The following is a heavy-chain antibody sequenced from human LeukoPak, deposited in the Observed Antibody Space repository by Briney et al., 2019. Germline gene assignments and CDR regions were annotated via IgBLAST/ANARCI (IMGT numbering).Heavy chain of an antibody. V-gene: IGHV4-30-2*02. CDR2: IYHSGST. Sequence: SQTLSLTCTVSGGSISSGGYYWSWIRQPPGKGLEWIGYIYHSGSTYYNPSLKSRVTISVDTSKNQFSLKLSSVTAADTAVYYCARYYYDTSGYFPDYFDYWGQGTLVTVSS. J-gene: IGHJ4*02. D-gene: IGHD3-22*01. CDR3: ARYYYDTSGYFPDYFDY. CDR1: GGSISSGGYY.